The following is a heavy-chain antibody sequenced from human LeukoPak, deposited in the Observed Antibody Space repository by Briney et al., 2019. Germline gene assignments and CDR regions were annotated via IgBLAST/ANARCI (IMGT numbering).Heavy chain of an antibody. V-gene: IGHV5-51*01. CDR2: IYPGDSGT. Sequence: GESPKISCKGSGYSFTNYWIDWVRQMPGKGLEWMGTIYPGDSGTRYSPSFQGQVTISADKSISTAYLQWSSLKASDTAIYYCARNMGAGSSSRHFDLWGHGTLVTVSS. D-gene: IGHD6-6*01. J-gene: IGHJ2*01. CDR3: ARNMGAGSSSRHFDL. CDR1: GYSFTNYW.